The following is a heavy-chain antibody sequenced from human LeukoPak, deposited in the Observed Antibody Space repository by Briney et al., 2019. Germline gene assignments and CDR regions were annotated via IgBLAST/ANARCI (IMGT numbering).Heavy chain of an antibody. V-gene: IGHV3-21*01. CDR3: ARDPSQGRVGAPTPFDY. Sequence: PGGSLRLFCAASGFTFSSYSMNWVRQAPGKGLEWASSISSSSSYIYYADSVKGRFTISRDNAKNSLYLQMNSLRAEDTAVYYCARDPSQGRVGAPTPFDYWGQGTLVTVSS. CDR2: ISSSSSYI. D-gene: IGHD1-26*01. CDR1: GFTFSSYS. J-gene: IGHJ4*02.